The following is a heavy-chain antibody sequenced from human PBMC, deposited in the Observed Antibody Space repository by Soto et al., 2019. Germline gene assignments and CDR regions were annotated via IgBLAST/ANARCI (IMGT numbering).Heavy chain of an antibody. J-gene: IGHJ5*02. CDR3: ARLSASIGGGSNCYRLDSFFDA. CDR2: IIPWFGTP. Sequence: QVQLVQSGAEVKKPGSSLKVSCKTSGVTFSTSGISWVRQGPGQGLEWMGGIIPWFGTPKYARKFQGRVSSSADDTGNTSYLEVCGFSSDDTAIYYGARLSASIGGGSNCYRLDSFFDAWGQGSQVVVSS. CDR1: GVTFSTSG. D-gene: IGHD2-15*01. V-gene: IGHV1-69*01.